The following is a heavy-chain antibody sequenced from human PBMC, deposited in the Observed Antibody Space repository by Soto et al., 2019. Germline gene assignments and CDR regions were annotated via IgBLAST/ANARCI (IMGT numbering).Heavy chain of an antibody. J-gene: IGHJ5*02. Sequence: QVQLVQSGAEVKTPGASVKVSCKASGFTFSRYYMHWVRQAPGQGPEWMGMINPSGYSTSYAQKFQGRVTMTRDTSTSTVYMELSSLRSEDTAVYYCARDNSATVVGGRAAVECWWFDPWGQGPLVTVSS. CDR3: ARDNSATVVGGRAAVECWWFDP. CDR1: GFTFSRYY. CDR2: INPSGYST. D-gene: IGHD1-26*01. V-gene: IGHV1-46*01.